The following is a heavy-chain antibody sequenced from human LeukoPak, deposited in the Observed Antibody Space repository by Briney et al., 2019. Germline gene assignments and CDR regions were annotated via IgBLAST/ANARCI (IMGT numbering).Heavy chain of an antibody. CDR3: AKADTAMVTPYGDY. CDR1: GFTFSSYG. CDR2: IRYDGSNK. Sequence: GGSLRLSCAASGFTFSSYGMHWVRQAPGKGLEGVAFIRYDGSNKYYADSVKGRFTISRDNCKNTLYLQMNSLRAEDTAVYYCAKADTAMVTPYGDYWGQGNLVTVSS. D-gene: IGHD5-18*01. V-gene: IGHV3-30*02. J-gene: IGHJ4*02.